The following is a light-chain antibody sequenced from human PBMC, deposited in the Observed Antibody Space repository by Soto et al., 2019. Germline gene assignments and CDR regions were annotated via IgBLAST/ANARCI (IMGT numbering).Light chain of an antibody. Sequence: DIQISQSPYSLYTSAGDRVTITSRAAESISRHLNWYQQKPGRAPDLLIYAASTLQNGVPSRFTGSGSGTEFTLTITGLQLEDFATYYCQQDYSTLATFGQGTRLEI. CDR3: QQDYSTLAT. CDR2: AAS. J-gene: IGKJ5*01. V-gene: IGKV1-39*01. CDR1: ESISRH.